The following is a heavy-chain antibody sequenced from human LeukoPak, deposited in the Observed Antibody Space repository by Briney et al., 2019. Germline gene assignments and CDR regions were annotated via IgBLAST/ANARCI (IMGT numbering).Heavy chain of an antibody. D-gene: IGHD1-26*01. J-gene: IGHJ5*02. V-gene: IGHV4-59*01. CDR1: GGSISNYY. CDR3: AREGGSYYHWFDP. Sequence: KTSETLSLTCTVSGGSISNYYWSWIRQPPGKGLEWIGNIFYSGSTNYNPSLKSRVTISLDTSKNQFSLKLTSVSAADTAVYYCAREGGSYYHWFDPWGPGTLVTVSS. CDR2: IFYSGST.